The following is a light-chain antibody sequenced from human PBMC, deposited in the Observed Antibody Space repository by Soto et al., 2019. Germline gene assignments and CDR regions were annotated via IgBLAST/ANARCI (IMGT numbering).Light chain of an antibody. CDR2: DAA. V-gene: IGKV1-33*01. J-gene: IGKJ2*01. Sequence: DIQMTQSPSSLSASVGDRITITCQASQDIRNYLNWYQHKPGKAPSLLIYDAANLEAGVPSRFSGGGSGTNFTFTISSLQPEDIATYYCQQYDNLPRYTFGQGTRLEI. CDR1: QDIRNY. CDR3: QQYDNLPRYT.